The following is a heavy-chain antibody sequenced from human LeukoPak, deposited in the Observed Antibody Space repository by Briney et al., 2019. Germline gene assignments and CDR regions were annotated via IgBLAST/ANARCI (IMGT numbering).Heavy chain of an antibody. J-gene: IGHJ6*02. Sequence: PGGSLRLSCAASGFTFSSYDKHWVRQAAGKGLEWVSAIGTAGDTYYPGSVKGRFTISRENAKNSLYLQMNSLRAGDTAVYYCARDSAAGGMDVWGQGTTVTVSS. CDR1: GFTFSSYD. CDR2: IGTAGDT. D-gene: IGHD1-26*01. V-gene: IGHV3-13*01. CDR3: ARDSAAGGMDV.